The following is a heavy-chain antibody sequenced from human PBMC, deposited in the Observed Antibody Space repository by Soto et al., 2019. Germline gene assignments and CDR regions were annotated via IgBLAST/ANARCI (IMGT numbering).Heavy chain of an antibody. Sequence: EVQLVESGGGLVKPGGSLRLSCAASGFTFSTYSMNWVRQAPGKGLEWVSSISSSSRYIYYADSVKGRFTISRDNAMNALYIQMNSLRAEDTAVYYCARDSNYFGSGSPFEYWGQGILVTVSS. CDR3: ARDSNYFGSGSPFEY. CDR1: GFTFSTYS. CDR2: ISSSSRYI. D-gene: IGHD3-10*01. V-gene: IGHV3-21*01. J-gene: IGHJ4*02.